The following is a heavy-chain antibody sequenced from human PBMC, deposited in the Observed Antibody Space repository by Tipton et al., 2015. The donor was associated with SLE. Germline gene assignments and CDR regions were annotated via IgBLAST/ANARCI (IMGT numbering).Heavy chain of an antibody. CDR3: ARNLKFTGDFDY. V-gene: IGHV1-8*01. D-gene: IGHD1-1*01. Sequence: QLVQSGAEVKKPGASVKVSCKASGYTFTSYDINWVRQATGQGLEWMGWMNPNSGNTGYAQEFQGRVTMTRDTSTGTAYMELSSLRSEDTAVYYCARNLKFTGDFDYWGQGTLVTVSS. CDR2: MNPNSGNT. CDR1: GYTFTSYD. J-gene: IGHJ4*02.